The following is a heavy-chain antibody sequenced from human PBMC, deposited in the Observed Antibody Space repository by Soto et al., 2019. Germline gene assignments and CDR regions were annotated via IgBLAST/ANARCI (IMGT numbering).Heavy chain of an antibody. CDR2: INPNSGGT. D-gene: IGHD3-9*01. V-gene: IGHV1-2*02. CDR1: GYTFTGYY. CDR3: ARDTATNYDILTGPGDY. Sequence: ASVKVSCKAFGYTFTGYYMHWVRQAPGQGLEWMGWINPNSGGTNYAQKFQGRVTMTRDTSISTAYMELSRLRSDDTAVYYCARDTATNYDILTGPGDYWGQGTLVTVSS. J-gene: IGHJ4*02.